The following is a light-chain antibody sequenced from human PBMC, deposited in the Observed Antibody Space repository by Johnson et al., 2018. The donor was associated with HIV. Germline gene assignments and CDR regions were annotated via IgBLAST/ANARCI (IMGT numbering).Light chain of an antibody. CDR2: DNN. CDR3: GTWDSSLSAYV. V-gene: IGLV1-51*01. CDR1: SSNIANIY. J-gene: IGLJ1*01. Sequence: QSVLTQPPSVSAAPGQKVTISCSGSSSNIANIYVSWYQQLPGTAPKLLIYDNNNRPSWIPDRFSGSKSGTSATLGITGLQTGDEADYYCGTWDSSLSAYVFGTGTKVTVL.